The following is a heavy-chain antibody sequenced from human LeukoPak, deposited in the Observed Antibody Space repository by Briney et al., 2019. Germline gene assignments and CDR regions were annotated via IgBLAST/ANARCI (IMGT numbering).Heavy chain of an antibody. CDR3: ARGRSSAFDT. CDR2: TYYRSKWYN. CDR1: GDSVSTNGVA. J-gene: IGHJ3*02. Sequence: SQTLSLTCGISGDSVSTNGVAWNWIRQSPSRGLEWLGRTYYRSKWYNDYAVSVKSQITINPDTSRNQFSLQLNSVTPEDTAVYYCARGRSSAFDTWGQGTVVTVSS. V-gene: IGHV6-1*01.